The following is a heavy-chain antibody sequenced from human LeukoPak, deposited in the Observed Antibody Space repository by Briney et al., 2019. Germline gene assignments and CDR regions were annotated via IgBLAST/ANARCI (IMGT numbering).Heavy chain of an antibody. CDR3: ARGSGVHV. CDR2: ITKSSTYV. Sequence: GGSLRLACEASGFTFRTHSMNWVRQAPGKGLEWVSSITKSSTYVYYADSVKGRFTISRDNANNSLFLQTNNLGVEDTGVYYCARGSGVHVWGQGTLVIVSS. D-gene: IGHD3-10*01. CDR1: GFTFRTHS. V-gene: IGHV3-21*04. J-gene: IGHJ4*02.